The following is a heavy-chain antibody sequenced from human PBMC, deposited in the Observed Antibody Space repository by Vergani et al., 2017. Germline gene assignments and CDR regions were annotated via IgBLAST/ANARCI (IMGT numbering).Heavy chain of an antibody. V-gene: IGHV3-23*01. Sequence: EVQLLESGGGLVQPGGSLRLSCAASGFTFSSYAMSWVRQAPGKGLEWVSAISRSGGSTYYADSVKGRFTISRDNSKNTLYLQMNSLRAEDTAVYYCAKVGWDDSYVDYWGQGTLVTVSS. CDR1: GFTFSSYA. J-gene: IGHJ4*02. CDR2: ISRSGGST. CDR3: AKVGWDDSYVDY. D-gene: IGHD3-16*01.